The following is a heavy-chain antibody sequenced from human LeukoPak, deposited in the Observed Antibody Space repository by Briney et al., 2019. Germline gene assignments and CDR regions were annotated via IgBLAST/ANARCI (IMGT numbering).Heavy chain of an antibody. D-gene: IGHD4-17*01. CDR1: GYTFTGYY. Sequence: ASVKVSFKASGYTFTGYYMHWVRQAPGQGLEWMGWINPNSGGTNYAQKFQGRVTMTRDTSISTAYMELSRLRSDDTAVYYCARDAYGDYPNGANAFDIWGQGTMVTVSS. V-gene: IGHV1-2*02. CDR2: INPNSGGT. J-gene: IGHJ3*02. CDR3: ARDAYGDYPNGANAFDI.